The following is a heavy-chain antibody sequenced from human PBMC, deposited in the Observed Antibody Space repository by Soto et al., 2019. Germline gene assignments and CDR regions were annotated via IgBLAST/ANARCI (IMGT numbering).Heavy chain of an antibody. J-gene: IGHJ3*02. Sequence: QITLKESGPTLVKPTQTLTLTCIFSGFSLSTSGVGVGWIRQPPGKALEWLAVIYWDDDKRYSPSLKSRVTIPRATSKNQVVFTMTNMDPEDTGTFYRAHLTSWGEGAPFDIWGQGTKVTVSS. V-gene: IGHV2-5*02. CDR1: GFSLSTSGVG. D-gene: IGHD3-16*01. CDR3: AHLTSWGEGAPFDI. CDR2: IYWDDDK.